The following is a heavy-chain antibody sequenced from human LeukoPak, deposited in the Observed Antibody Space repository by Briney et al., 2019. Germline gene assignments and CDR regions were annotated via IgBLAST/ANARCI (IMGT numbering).Heavy chain of an antibody. CDR1: GGTFSSYA. V-gene: IGHV1-69*05. CDR2: IIPIFGTA. CDR3: ARWGHYGGGLDY. Sequence: TVKVSCKATGGTFSSYAISWVRQAPGQGLEWMGGIIPIFGTANYAQKFQGRVTITTDESTSTAYMELSSLRSEDTAVYYCARWGHYGGGLDYWGQGTLVTVSS. J-gene: IGHJ4*02. D-gene: IGHD4-23*01.